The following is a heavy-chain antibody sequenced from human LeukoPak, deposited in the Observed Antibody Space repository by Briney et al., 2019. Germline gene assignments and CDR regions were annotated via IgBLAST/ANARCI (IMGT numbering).Heavy chain of an antibody. J-gene: IGHJ5*02. V-gene: IGHV4-30-4*01. CDR1: GGSISSGDYY. CDR2: MYYSGST. D-gene: IGHD3-22*01. CDR3: AGPYYYDSRIDP. Sequence: PSETLSLTCTVSGGSISSGDYYWSRIRQPPGKGLEWIAYMYYSGSTYYNPSLKSRVTMSADTSKNQLSLKLSSVTAADTAVYYCAGPYYYDSRIDPWGQGILVTVSS.